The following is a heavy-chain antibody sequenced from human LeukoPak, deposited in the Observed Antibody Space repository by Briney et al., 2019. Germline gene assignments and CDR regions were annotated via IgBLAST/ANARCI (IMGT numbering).Heavy chain of an antibody. CDR2: INSDGSST. D-gene: IGHD6-13*01. V-gene: IGHV3-74*01. J-gene: IGHJ6*02. Sequence: GGSLRLSCAASGFTFSSYWMHWVRQAPGKGLVWVSRINSDGSSTSYADSVKGRFTISRDNAKNTLYLQMNSLRAEDTAVYYCAREERLVYDGMDVWGQGTTVTVSS. CDR3: AREERLVYDGMDV. CDR1: GFTFSSYW.